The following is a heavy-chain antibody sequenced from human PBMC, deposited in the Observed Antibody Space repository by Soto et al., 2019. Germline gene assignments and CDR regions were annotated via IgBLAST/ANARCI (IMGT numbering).Heavy chain of an antibody. CDR1: GFTFSDYY. CDR2: ISSSGSTI. V-gene: IGHV3-11*01. J-gene: IGHJ6*02. CDR3: ARVFNGAIFGVVHYYYYGMDV. D-gene: IGHD3-3*01. Sequence: PGGSLRLSCAASGFTFSDYYMSWIRQAPGKGLEWVSYISSSGSTIYYADSVKGRFTISRDNAKNSLYLQMNSLRAEDTAVYYCARVFNGAIFGVVHYYYYGMDVWGQGTTVTVSS.